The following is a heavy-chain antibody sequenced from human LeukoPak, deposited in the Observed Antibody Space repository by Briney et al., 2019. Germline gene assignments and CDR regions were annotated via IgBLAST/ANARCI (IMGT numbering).Heavy chain of an antibody. CDR2: IYYSGST. Sequence: SQTLSLTCTVPGGSISSGGYYWSWMRQHPGKGLEWIGYIYYSGSTYYNPSLKSRVTISVDTSKNQFSLKLSSVTAADTAVYYCARSMTTSILGLSYWGQGTLVTVSS. V-gene: IGHV4-31*03. D-gene: IGHD4-11*01. CDR3: ARSMTTSILGLSY. J-gene: IGHJ4*02. CDR1: GGSISSGGYY.